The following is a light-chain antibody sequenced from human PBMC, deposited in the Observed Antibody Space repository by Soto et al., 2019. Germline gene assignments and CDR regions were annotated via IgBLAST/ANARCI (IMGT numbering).Light chain of an antibody. CDR1: NSDIGGYNY. V-gene: IGLV2-11*01. CDR3: CSYAGTYNLWV. CDR2: DVS. J-gene: IGLJ3*02. Sequence: QSVMTQPRSVSGSPGQSVTISCTGTNSDIGGYNYVSWYQQHPGKAPKVMIYDVSRRPSGVPDRFSGSKSGNTASLTISGLQAEAEADYYCCSYAGTYNLWVFGGGTKLTVL.